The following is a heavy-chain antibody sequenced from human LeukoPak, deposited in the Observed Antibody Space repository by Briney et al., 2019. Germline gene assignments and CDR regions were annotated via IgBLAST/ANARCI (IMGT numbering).Heavy chain of an antibody. CDR3: ARNKVGNWFDP. D-gene: IGHD5-12*01. CDR2: MNPNSGNT. CDR1: GYTFTSYD. Sequence: ASVKVSCKASGYTFTSYDFNWVRQATGQGLEWMGWMNPNSGNTGYAQKFQGRVTITRNTSISTAYMELSSLRSEDTAVYYCARNKVGNWFDPWGQGTLVTVSS. J-gene: IGHJ5*02. V-gene: IGHV1-8*03.